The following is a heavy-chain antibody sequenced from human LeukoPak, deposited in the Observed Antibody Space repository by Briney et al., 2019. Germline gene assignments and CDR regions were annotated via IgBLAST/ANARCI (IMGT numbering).Heavy chain of an antibody. CDR2: VKQDGSEK. D-gene: IGHD3-22*01. CDR3: ARDYLLIHYDSSGYYRDAFDL. CDR1: GFTFSRSG. Sequence: GGSLRLSCAASGFTFSRSGLTWVRQAPGKGLEWVANVKQDGSEKYYVDSVKGRFTISRDNAKNSLYLQMNSLRAEDTAVYYCARDYLLIHYDSSGYYRDAFDLWGQGTMVTVSS. V-gene: IGHV3-7*01. J-gene: IGHJ3*01.